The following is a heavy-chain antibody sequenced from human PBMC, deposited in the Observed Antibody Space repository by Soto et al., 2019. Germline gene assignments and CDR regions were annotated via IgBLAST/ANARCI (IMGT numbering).Heavy chain of an antibody. V-gene: IGHV3-49*03. Sequence: GGSLRLSCTASGFTFGDYAMSWFRQAPGKGLEWVGFIRSKAYGGTTEYAASVKGRFTISRDDSKSIAYLQMNSLKTEDTAVYYCTRGGKSKGSSSWYYDYWGQGTLVTVSS. CDR2: IRSKAYGGTT. D-gene: IGHD6-13*01. CDR1: GFTFGDYA. J-gene: IGHJ4*02. CDR3: TRGGKSKGSSSWYYDY.